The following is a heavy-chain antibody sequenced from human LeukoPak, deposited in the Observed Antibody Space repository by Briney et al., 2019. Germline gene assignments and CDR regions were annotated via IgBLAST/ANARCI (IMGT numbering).Heavy chain of an antibody. J-gene: IGHJ5*02. V-gene: IGHV4-59*01. CDR1: GASISSYY. CDR3: ARAGAWQIAP. CDR2: IFYSGRT. D-gene: IGHD3-10*01. Sequence: PSETLSLTCTVSGASISSYYWSWVRQPPGKGLEWVGHIFYSGRTNYTPSLKSRVTISLDRSNHYSSLRLTSVTAADTVVYYCARAGAWQIAPGGQGTLVTVSS.